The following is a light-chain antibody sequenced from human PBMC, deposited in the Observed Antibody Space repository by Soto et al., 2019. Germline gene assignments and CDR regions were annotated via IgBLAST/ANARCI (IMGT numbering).Light chain of an antibody. CDR3: QQYGSSQGWT. CDR2: GAL. Sequence: EIVLTQSPGTLSLSPGERSTRSGMASQSVSSSYLAWYQQKPGQAPRLLMYGALSRATVIPDRFSGSGSGTDFTLTISRLEPEDFAVYYCQQYGSSQGWTFGQGTKVEIK. V-gene: IGKV3-20*01. CDR1: QSVSSSY. J-gene: IGKJ1*01.